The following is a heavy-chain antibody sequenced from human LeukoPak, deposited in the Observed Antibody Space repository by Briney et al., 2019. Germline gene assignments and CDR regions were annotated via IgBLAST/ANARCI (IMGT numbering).Heavy chain of an antibody. V-gene: IGHV3-48*04. CDR1: GGTSSTYD. J-gene: IGHJ4*02. D-gene: IGHD2-2*01. CDR3: ARVDCSSSSCFQMEN. CDR2: ISSLSSTI. Sequence: GGSLRLSCAASGGTSSTYDMNWVRQAPGKGLEWVSYISSLSSTIYYADSVKGRFTISRDDAKSSVYLQMNSLRGEDTAVYYCARVDCSSSSCFQMENWGQGTLVTVSS.